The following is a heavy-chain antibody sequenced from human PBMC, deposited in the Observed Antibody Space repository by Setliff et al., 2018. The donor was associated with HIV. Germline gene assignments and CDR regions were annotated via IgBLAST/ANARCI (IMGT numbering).Heavy chain of an antibody. J-gene: IGHJ4*02. V-gene: IGHV3-23*01. CDR2: ISGSGDNT. CDR3: ARGTTGSGWFYDS. CDR1: GFTFSSYA. Sequence: GGSLRLSCAASGFTFSSYAMTWVRQAPGKGLEWVSAISGSGDNTYYADSVKGRFTISRDNSKNTLYLQMASLRAEDTAVYYCARGTTGSGWFYDSWGQGVLVTVSS. D-gene: IGHD6-19*01.